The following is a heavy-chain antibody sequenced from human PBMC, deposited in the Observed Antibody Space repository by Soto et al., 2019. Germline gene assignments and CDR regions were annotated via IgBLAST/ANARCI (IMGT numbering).Heavy chain of an antibody. CDR1: GGSFSGYY. CDR2: INHSGST. V-gene: IGHV4-34*01. Sequence: SVALSLTCAVYGGSFSGYYWPWIRQPPGTGLEWIGEINHSGSTNYNPSLKSRVTILVDTSKNQFSLKLTSVTAADTAVYYCARDKITGLFDYWGQGTLVTVPS. D-gene: IGHD2-8*02. J-gene: IGHJ4*02. CDR3: ARDKITGLFDY.